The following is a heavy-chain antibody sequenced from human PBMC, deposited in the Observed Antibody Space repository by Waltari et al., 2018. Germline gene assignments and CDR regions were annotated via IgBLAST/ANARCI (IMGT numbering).Heavy chain of an antibody. CDR3: ASHRPGGYGMDV. Sequence: VQLVESGGGLVQPGGSLRLSCEASGFTFSTYWMCWVRQVPGKGLVWVSTITSDGGRTRYADSVKGRFTISRDNAKNTLYLQTNSLRAEDTAVYYCASHRPGGYGMDVWGHGTTVTVSS. CDR2: ITSDGGRT. CDR1: GFTFSTYW. D-gene: IGHD2-15*01. J-gene: IGHJ6*02. V-gene: IGHV3-74*01.